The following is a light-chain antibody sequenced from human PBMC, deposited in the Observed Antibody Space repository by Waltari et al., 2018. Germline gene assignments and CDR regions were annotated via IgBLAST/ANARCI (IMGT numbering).Light chain of an antibody. CDR2: DGD. Sequence: QSVLTQPPSVSGAPGQRVTISCTGGSSSIGAGYHVHWYQHLPGTAPKLLIYDGDKRPSGVPDRFSASTSAPSASLAITGLQAEDEADYYCQSFDSSLGGSWVFGGGTKLTVL. CDR3: QSFDSSLGGSWV. V-gene: IGLV1-40*01. CDR1: SSSIGAGYH. J-gene: IGLJ3*02.